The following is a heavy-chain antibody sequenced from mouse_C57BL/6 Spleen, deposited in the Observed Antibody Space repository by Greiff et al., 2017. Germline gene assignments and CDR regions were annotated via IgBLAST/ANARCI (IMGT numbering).Heavy chain of an antibody. V-gene: IGHV3-6*01. CDR1: GYSITSGYY. J-gene: IGHJ2*01. CDR3: ARVPDLPYYFDY. CDR2: ISYDGSN. Sequence: DVQLQESGPGLVKPSQSLSLTCSVTGYSITSGYYWNWIRQFPGNKLEWMGYISYDGSNNYNPSLKNRISITRDTSKNQFFLKLNSVTTEDTATYYCARVPDLPYYFDYWGQGTTLTVSS.